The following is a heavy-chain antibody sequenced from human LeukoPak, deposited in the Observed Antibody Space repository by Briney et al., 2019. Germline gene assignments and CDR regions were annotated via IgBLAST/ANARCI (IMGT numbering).Heavy chain of an antibody. CDR2: IIPIFGTT. CDR3: ASPRLMGIAAAGGSFDQ. D-gene: IGHD6-13*01. J-gene: IGHJ4*02. V-gene: IGHV1-69*13. Sequence: SVKVSCKASGGTFSSYAISWVRQAPGQGLEWMGGIIPIFGTTNYAQKFLGRVTITADESTSTAYMDLSSLRSEDTAVYYCASPRLMGIAAAGGSFDQWGQGTLVTLSS. CDR1: GGTFSSYA.